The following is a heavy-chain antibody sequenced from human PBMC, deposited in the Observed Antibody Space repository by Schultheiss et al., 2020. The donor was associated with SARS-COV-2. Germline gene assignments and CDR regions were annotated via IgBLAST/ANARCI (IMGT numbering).Heavy chain of an antibody. V-gene: IGHV3-33*08. J-gene: IGHJ5*02. CDR1: GFTFSSYW. Sequence: GGSLRLSCAASGFTFSSYWMSWVRQAPGKGLEWVAVIWYDGSNKYYADSVKGRFTISRDNSKNTLYLQMNSLRAEDTALYYCARHKNWFDPWGQGTLVTVSS. CDR3: ARHKNWFDP. CDR2: IWYDGSNK.